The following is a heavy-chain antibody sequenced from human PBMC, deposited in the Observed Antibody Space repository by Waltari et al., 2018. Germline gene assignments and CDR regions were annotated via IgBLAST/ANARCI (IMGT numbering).Heavy chain of an antibody. CDR2: IEARGNT. J-gene: IGHJ5*02. V-gene: IGHV4-61*02. CDR3: AKGAGPPWFDP. Sequence: QVQLQESGPGLVKPSESVSLTCTVSGDSINSGNYFWSWIRQPAGKGLEWIGRIEARGNTNYSPSLRSRVTISVDTSQNQFSLQWRSVTAADTAVYYCAKGAGPPWFDPWGQGVMVTVSS. CDR1: GDSINSGNYF.